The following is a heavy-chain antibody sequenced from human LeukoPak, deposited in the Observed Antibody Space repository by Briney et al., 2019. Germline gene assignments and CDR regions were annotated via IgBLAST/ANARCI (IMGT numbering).Heavy chain of an antibody. D-gene: IGHD6-6*01. CDR2: ISSSSSTI. Sequence: PGGSLRLSCAASGFTFSSYSMNWVRQAPGKGLEWVSYISSSSSTIYYADSVKGRFTISRDNAKNSLYLQMNSLRAEDTAVYYCARDSQLVYFDYWGQGTLVTVSS. J-gene: IGHJ4*02. V-gene: IGHV3-48*01. CDR1: GFTFSSYS. CDR3: ARDSQLVYFDY.